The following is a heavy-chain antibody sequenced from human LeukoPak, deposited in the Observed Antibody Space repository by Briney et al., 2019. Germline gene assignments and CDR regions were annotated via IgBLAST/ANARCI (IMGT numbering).Heavy chain of an antibody. D-gene: IGHD6-19*01. CDR2: INPSGGST. J-gene: IGHJ5*02. CDR1: GYTFTSYY. V-gene: IGHV1-46*01. CDR3: ARDHPDSSGWYVGYNWFDP. Sequence: ASVKVSCKASGYTFTSYYMHWVRQGPGQGLEWMGIINPSGGSTSYAQKFQGRVTMTRDTSTSTVYMELSSLRSEDTAVYYCARDHPDSSGWYVGYNWFDPWGQGTLVTVSS.